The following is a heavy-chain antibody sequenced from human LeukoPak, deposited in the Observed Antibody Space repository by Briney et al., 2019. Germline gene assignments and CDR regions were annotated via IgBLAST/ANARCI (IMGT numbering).Heavy chain of an antibody. CDR2: IYHSGST. V-gene: IGHV4-4*02. CDR3: ARDGSNSYTSGGFDF. J-gene: IGHJ4*02. CDR1: GGSISSSNW. D-gene: IGHD6-13*01. Sequence: SETLSLTCAVSGGSISSSNWWSWVRQPPGKGLEWIGEIYHSGSTNYNPSLKSRVTISVDKSKNQFSLKLSSVTAADTAVYYCARDGSNSYTSGGFDFWGQGTLVTVSS.